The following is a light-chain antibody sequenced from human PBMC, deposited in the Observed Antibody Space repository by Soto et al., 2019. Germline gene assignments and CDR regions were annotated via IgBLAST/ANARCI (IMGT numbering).Light chain of an antibody. V-gene: IGKV1-5*03. CDR2: KAS. CDR3: QQYNSYPWT. Sequence: DIQMTQSPSTLSASIGDRVTITCRASQSISSWLAWYQQKPGKTPKVLLYKASSLESGVPSRFSGSGSGTEFTLTISSLQPDDFATYYFQQYNSYPWTFGQGTKVEIK. CDR1: QSISSW. J-gene: IGKJ1*01.